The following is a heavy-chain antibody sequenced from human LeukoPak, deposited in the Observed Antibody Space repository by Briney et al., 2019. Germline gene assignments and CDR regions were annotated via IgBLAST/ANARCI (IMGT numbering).Heavy chain of an antibody. D-gene: IGHD3-10*01. J-gene: IGHJ4*02. CDR3: ARSGRTYYYGSGSYPGYYFDY. CDR2: ISSSSSYI. CDR1: GFTFSSYS. V-gene: IGHV3-21*01. Sequence: PGGSLRLSCAASGFTFSSYSMNWVRQAPGKGLEWVSSISSSSSYIYYADSVKGRFTISRDNAKNSLYLQMNSLRAEDTAVYYCARSGRTYYYGSGSYPGYYFDYWGQGTLVTVSS.